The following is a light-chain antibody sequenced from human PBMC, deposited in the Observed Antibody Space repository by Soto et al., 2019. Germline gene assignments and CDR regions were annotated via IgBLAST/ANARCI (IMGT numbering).Light chain of an antibody. V-gene: IGKV3-20*01. J-gene: IGKJ1*01. Sequence: EIELTQSPCTLSLSPGERATLSCRASQSVSNNYLAWYQQKPGQPPRLLIYGASNRSTGIPDRFSGSGSGTDFTLTISRLEPEDFAVYYCQQYGSSGTFGQGTKVEIK. CDR1: QSVSNNY. CDR3: QQYGSSGT. CDR2: GAS.